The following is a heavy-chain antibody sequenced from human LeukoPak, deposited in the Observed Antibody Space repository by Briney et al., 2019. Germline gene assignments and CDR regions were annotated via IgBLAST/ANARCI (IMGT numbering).Heavy chain of an antibody. CDR1: GYTFTNSW. V-gene: IGHV5-51*01. CDR3: AIRASSYEYFDF. Sequence: GESLKISCKGSGYTFTNSWIGWVRQTPEKGLEWMGSIYPGDSDTRYGPSFQGQVTISVDKSISTAYLQWSSLKASNTAMYYCAIRASSYEYFDFWGQGTLVTVSS. J-gene: IGHJ4*02. CDR2: IYPGDSDT. D-gene: IGHD3-16*01.